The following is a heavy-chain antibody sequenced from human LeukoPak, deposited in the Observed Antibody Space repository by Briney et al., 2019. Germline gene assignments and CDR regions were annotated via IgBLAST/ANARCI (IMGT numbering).Heavy chain of an antibody. V-gene: IGHV4-4*07. Sequence: PSETLSLTCTVSGGSISSYYWSWIRQPAGKGLEWIGRIYTSGSTSYNPSLKSRVTMSVDTSKNQFSLKLSSVTAADTAVYYCTREIEAAGTFCWFDPWGQGTLVTVSS. D-gene: IGHD6-13*01. CDR3: TREIEAAGTFCWFDP. CDR2: IYTSGST. CDR1: GGSISSYY. J-gene: IGHJ5*02.